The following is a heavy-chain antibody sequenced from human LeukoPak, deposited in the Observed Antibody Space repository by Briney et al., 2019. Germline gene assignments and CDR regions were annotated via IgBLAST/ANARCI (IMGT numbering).Heavy chain of an antibody. CDR3: ARALPQSSGRYYYYMDV. D-gene: IGHD6-19*01. J-gene: IGHJ6*03. CDR2: IHHRGSF. Sequence: SETLSFTCAGSDSSITSDYYWAWIRQPPGEGLEWIGSIHHRGSFYYNPSLKSRVTISLDASKNQFSLRLSSVTAADTAVYYCARALPQSSGRYYYYMDVWGKGTTVTVSS. CDR1: DSSITSDYY. V-gene: IGHV4-38-2*01.